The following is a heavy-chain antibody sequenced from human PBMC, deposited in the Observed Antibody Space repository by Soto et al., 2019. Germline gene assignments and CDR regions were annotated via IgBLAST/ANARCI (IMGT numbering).Heavy chain of an antibody. J-gene: IGHJ4*02. Sequence: EVQLVESGGGLVKPGGSLTLSCAASGFSFSKAWMNWVRRAPGKGLEWVGRIRSRSGTTDYAAPVQGRFTISRDDSKYTLYLQMNSLKVEDTAVYFCTTSGNPNIVDHWGQGTLVTVSS. CDR1: GFSFSKAW. CDR3: TTSGNPNIVDH. CDR2: IRSRSGTT. V-gene: IGHV3-15*07.